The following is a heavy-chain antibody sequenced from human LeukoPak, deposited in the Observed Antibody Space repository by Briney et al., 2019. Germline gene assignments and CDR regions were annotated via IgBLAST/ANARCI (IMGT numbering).Heavy chain of an antibody. J-gene: IGHJ4*02. Sequence: GGSLRLSCATSGFTFSDYAMSWVRQAPGKGLEWVSVISGTGTDTYYADSVKGRFTISRDNSKNTLYLQVTSLRAEDTAVYYCTNSDDYGDYWGQGTLVTVSS. D-gene: IGHD4-17*01. CDR3: TNSDDYGDY. V-gene: IGHV3-23*01. CDR1: GFTFSDYA. CDR2: ISGTGTDT.